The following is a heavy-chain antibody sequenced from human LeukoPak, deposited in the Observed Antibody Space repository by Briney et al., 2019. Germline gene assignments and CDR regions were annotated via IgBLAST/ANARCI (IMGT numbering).Heavy chain of an antibody. D-gene: IGHD3-10*01. CDR2: ISYDGSNK. Sequence: PGGSLRLSCAASGFTFSSYAMRWVRQAPGKGLEWVAVISYDGSNKYYADSVKGRFTISRDNSKNTLYLQMNSLRAEDTAVYYCVRDGAVVTSGSYPWRYFQYWGQGTLVTVSS. CDR1: GFTFSSYA. V-gene: IGHV3-30-3*01. J-gene: IGHJ1*01. CDR3: VRDGAVVTSGSYPWRYFQY.